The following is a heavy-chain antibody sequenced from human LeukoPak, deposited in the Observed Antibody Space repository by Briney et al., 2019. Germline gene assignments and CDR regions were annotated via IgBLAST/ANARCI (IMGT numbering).Heavy chain of an antibody. J-gene: IGHJ6*03. CDR1: GGPIFSYY. CDR3: ARLKFYDSTGYSPGHYMDV. D-gene: IGHD3-22*01. Sequence: PSETLSLTCTVSGGPIFSYYWSWIRQTAGKGLKWIGRLYPGVGTDYNPSIKSRVTMSVDTSKKQFALKLSAVTAADTAVYYCARLKFYDSTGYSPGHYMDVWGKGTTVTVSS. CDR2: LYPGVGT. V-gene: IGHV4-4*07.